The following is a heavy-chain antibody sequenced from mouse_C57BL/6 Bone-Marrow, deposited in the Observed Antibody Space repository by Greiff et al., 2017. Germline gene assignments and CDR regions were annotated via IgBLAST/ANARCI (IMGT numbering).Heavy chain of an antibody. Sequence: ESGPELVKPGASVKISCKASGYSFTSYYIHWVKQRPGQGLEWIGWIYPGSGNTKYNEKFKGKATLTADKASSTAYMQLSSLTSEDAAVYSCARGVRNYWGQGTTLTVSS. CDR2: IYPGSGNT. V-gene: IGHV1-66*01. CDR3: ARGVRNY. J-gene: IGHJ2*01. D-gene: IGHD2-5*01. CDR1: GYSFTSYY.